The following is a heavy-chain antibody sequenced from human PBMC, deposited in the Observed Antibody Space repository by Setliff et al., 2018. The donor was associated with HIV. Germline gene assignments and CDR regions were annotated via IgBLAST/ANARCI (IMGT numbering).Heavy chain of an antibody. CDR2: IYYSGST. CDR3: ASEWNRIWYFDY. J-gene: IGHJ4*02. V-gene: IGHV4-39*07. D-gene: IGHD1-1*01. Sequence: SETLSLTCTVSGGSISNSRYYWSWIRQPPGKGLEWIGSIYYSGSTYYNPSLKSRVTISIDTSKNQFSLKLSSVTAADTAVYYCASEWNRIWYFDYWGQGTLVTVSS. CDR1: GGSISNSRYY.